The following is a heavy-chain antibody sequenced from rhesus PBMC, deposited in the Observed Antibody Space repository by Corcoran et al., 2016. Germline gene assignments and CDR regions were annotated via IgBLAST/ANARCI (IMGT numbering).Heavy chain of an antibody. CDR1: GGSISSNY. CDR3: ARDLSYTAAWGY. V-gene: IGHV4-173*01. J-gene: IGHJ4*01. CDR2: FSGSDLST. Sequence: QLQLQESGPGLVKPSETLSLTCAVSGGSISSNYWSRIRQPPGRGLEWIGRFSGSDLSTDDNPSLKSRVTISKDTSKNQFSLKLSSVTAADTAVYYCARDLSYTAAWGYWGQGVLVTVSS. D-gene: IGHD6-25*01.